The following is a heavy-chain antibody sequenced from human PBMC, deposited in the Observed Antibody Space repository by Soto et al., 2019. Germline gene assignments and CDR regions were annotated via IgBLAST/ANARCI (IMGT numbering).Heavy chain of an antibody. Sequence: QVHLVQSGAEVKKPGASVKVSCKCSGYTFTSYGITWVRQAPGQGLEWMGWISAHNGNTDYAQKVQGRVTVTRDTTTSTAYMELRSLRSDDTVVYYCARERYGDYWGQGALVTVSS. V-gene: IGHV1-18*01. CDR2: ISAHNGNT. CDR1: GYTFTSYG. D-gene: IGHD1-1*01. J-gene: IGHJ4*02. CDR3: ARERYGDY.